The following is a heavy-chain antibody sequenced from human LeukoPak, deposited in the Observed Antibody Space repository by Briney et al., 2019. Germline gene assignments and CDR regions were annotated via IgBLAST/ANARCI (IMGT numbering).Heavy chain of an antibody. V-gene: IGHV4-31*03. CDR3: ARVNDYGDYGWFDP. CDR2: IYYSVST. Sequence: SQTLSLTCTVSGGSISSGGYYWSWIRQHPGKGLEWIGYIYYSVSTYYNPSLKSRVTISVDTSKNQFSLKLSSVTAADAAVYYCARVNDYGDYGWFDPWGQGTLVTVSS. J-gene: IGHJ5*02. CDR1: GGSISSGGYY. D-gene: IGHD4-17*01.